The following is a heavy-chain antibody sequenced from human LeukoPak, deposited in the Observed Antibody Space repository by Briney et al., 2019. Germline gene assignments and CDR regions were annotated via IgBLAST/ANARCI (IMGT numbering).Heavy chain of an antibody. CDR3: ARSNYYTVDV. CDR1: GFTFSNYW. CDR2: INSDGIIT. Sequence: GGSLRLSCAASGFTFSNYWMHWVRQASGKGLVWVSRINSDGIITNYADSVQGRFTISRDNAKNSLYLQMNSLRADDTAVYYCARSNYYTVDVWGQGTAVTVSS. J-gene: IGHJ6*02. V-gene: IGHV3-74*01.